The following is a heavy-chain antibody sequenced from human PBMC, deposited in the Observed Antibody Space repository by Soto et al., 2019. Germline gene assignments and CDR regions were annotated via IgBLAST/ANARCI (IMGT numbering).Heavy chain of an antibody. Sequence: GGSLRLSCAASGFTFSSYAMSWVRQAPGKGLEWVSAISGSGGSTYYADSVKGRFTISRDNSKNTLYLQMNSLRAEDTAVYYCARKIVVVPAATIEGFDYWGQGTLVTVSS. CDR1: GFTFSSYA. J-gene: IGHJ4*02. D-gene: IGHD2-2*01. V-gene: IGHV3-23*01. CDR2: ISGSGGST. CDR3: ARKIVVVPAATIEGFDY.